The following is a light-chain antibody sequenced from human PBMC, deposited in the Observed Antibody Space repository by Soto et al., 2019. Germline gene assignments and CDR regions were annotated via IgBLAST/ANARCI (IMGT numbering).Light chain of an antibody. CDR1: SSDVGGYNS. V-gene: IGLV2-14*01. J-gene: IGLJ2*01. CDR3: SSYTTGGTVA. CDR2: EVS. Sequence: QSALTQPASVSGSPGQSMTISCTGTSSDVGGYNSVSWYQQHPGKAPKLMIHEVSNRPSGVSNRFSGSKSGNTASLTISGLQTEDEADYYCSSYTTGGTVAFGGGTKLTVL.